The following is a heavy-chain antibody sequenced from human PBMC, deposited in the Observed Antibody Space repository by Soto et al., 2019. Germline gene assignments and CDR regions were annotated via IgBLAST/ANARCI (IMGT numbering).Heavy chain of an antibody. V-gene: IGHV3-21*01. D-gene: IGHD7-27*01. CDR2: ISSSSSYI. CDR3: AGGLPAGESTVDY. Sequence: EVQLVESGGGLVKPGGSLRLSCAASGFTFSSYSMNWVRQAPGKGLEWVSSISSSSSYIYYADSVKGRFTISRDNAKNSLYLQMNSLRAEDTAVYYCAGGLPAGESTVDYWGQGTLVTVSS. CDR1: GFTFSSYS. J-gene: IGHJ4*02.